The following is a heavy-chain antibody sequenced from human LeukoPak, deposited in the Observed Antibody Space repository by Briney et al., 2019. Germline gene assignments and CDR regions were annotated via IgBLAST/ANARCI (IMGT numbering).Heavy chain of an antibody. J-gene: IGHJ6*03. CDR3: ARGPGRYCSSTSCYYYYYYMDV. V-gene: IGHV1-8*01. Sequence: GASVKVSCKASGYTFTSFDINWVRQATGQGLEWMGWMNPNSGNTGYAQKFQGRVTMTRNTSISTAYMELSSLRSEDTAVYYCARGPGRYCSSTSCYYYYYYMDVWGKGTTVTISS. CDR1: GYTFTSFD. CDR2: MNPNSGNT. D-gene: IGHD2-2*01.